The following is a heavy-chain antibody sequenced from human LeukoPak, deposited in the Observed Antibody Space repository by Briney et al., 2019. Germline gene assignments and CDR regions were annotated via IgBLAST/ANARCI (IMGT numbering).Heavy chain of an antibody. CDR3: ARGDSSGCPQDY. Sequence: PSETLSLACAVYGGSFSGYYWSWIRQPPGKGLEWIGEINHSGSTNHNPSLKSRVTISVDTSKNQFSLKLSSVTAADTAVYYCARGDSSGCPQDYWGQGTLVTVSS. CDR1: GGSFSGYY. D-gene: IGHD3-22*01. J-gene: IGHJ4*02. V-gene: IGHV4-34*01. CDR2: INHSGST.